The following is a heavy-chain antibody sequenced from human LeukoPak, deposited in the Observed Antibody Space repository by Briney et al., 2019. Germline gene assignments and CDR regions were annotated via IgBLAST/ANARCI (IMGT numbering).Heavy chain of an antibody. CDR2: ISSSSSTI. CDR1: GFTFSSYS. Sequence: GGSLRLSCAASGFTFSSYSMNWVRQAPGKGLEWVSYISSSSSTIYYADSVKGRFTISRDNAKNSLYLQMNSLRAKDTAVYYCAREYYDYVWGSYRTLRYNWFDPWGQGTLVTVSS. V-gene: IGHV3-48*01. D-gene: IGHD3-16*02. CDR3: AREYYDYVWGSYRTLRYNWFDP. J-gene: IGHJ5*02.